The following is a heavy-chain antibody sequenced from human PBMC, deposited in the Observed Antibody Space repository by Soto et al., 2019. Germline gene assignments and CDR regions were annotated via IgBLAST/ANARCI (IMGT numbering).Heavy chain of an antibody. D-gene: IGHD4-17*01. J-gene: IGHJ4*02. CDR1: GFTFTGYY. V-gene: IGHV1-2*04. Sequence: QVQLVQSGTEVTKPGASVKVSYKTSGFTFTGYYIHWVRQAPGQGLEWMAWLNPGTGDTNYAQNFQGWVTLTRDTSVTTAFMELSRMKSDDTAVYYCAIGYGDHDVPAYYFDYWGQGTLVTVSS. CDR2: LNPGTGDT. CDR3: AIGYGDHDVPAYYFDY.